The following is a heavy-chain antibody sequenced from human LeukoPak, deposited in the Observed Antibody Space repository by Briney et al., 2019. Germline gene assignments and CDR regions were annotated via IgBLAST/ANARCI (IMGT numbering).Heavy chain of an antibody. J-gene: IGHJ4*02. CDR1: GFTFSSYG. V-gene: IGHV3-30*03. D-gene: IGHD3-3*01. Sequence: GGSLRLSCAASGFTFSSYGMHWVRQAPGKGLEWVAVISYDGSNKYYADSVKGRFTISRDNSKNTLYLQMNSLRAEDTAVYYCAREGSATYYDFWSGYYYYFDYWGQGTLVTVSS. CDR3: AREGSATYYDFWSGYYYYFDY. CDR2: ISYDGSNK.